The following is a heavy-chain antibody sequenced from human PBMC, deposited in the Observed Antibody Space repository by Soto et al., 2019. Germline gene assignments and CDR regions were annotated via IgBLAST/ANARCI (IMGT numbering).Heavy chain of an antibody. CDR1: GGSISSGGYY. Sequence: QVQLQESGPGLVKPSQTLSLTCTVSGGSISSGGYYWSWIRQHPGKGLEWIGYIYYSGSTNYNPSHKSRVNISVDTSKNQFSLKLSSVTAADTAVYYCARRLTAYNYYYYMDVWGKGTTVTVSS. CDR3: ARRLTAYNYYYYMDV. V-gene: IGHV4-31*03. J-gene: IGHJ6*03. CDR2: IYYSGST. D-gene: IGHD3-16*01.